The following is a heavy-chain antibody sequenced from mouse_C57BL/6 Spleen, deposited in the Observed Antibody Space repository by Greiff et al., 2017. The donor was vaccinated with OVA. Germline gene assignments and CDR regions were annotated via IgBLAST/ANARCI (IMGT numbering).Heavy chain of an antibody. CDR1: GYTFTSYW. V-gene: IGHV1-69*01. D-gene: IGHD3-2*02. CDR2: IDPSDSYT. J-gene: IGHJ4*01. CDR3: AIDSSGSYYAMDY. Sequence: VQLQQPGAELVMPGASVKLSCKASGYTFTSYWMHWVKQRPGQGLEWIGEIDPSDSYTNYNQKFKGKSTLTVDKSSSTAYMQLSSLTSEDSAVYYCAIDSSGSYYAMDYWGQGTSVTVSS.